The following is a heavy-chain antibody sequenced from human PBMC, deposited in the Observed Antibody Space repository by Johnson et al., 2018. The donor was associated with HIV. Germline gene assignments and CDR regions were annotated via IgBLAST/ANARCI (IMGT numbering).Heavy chain of an antibody. CDR1: GFTFSSYA. Sequence: QVQLVESGGGVVQPGGSLRLSCAASGFTFSSYAMHWVRQAPGKGLEWVAFIRYDGSNKYYADSVKGRFTIARYSSKNTLDLQMNRLRAEDTALYYCAREGEDIVVVPAAIEGYLDAFDIWGQGTMVTVS. D-gene: IGHD2-2*02. J-gene: IGHJ3*02. V-gene: IGHV3-30*02. CDR3: AREGEDIVVVPAAIEGYLDAFDI. CDR2: IRYDGSNK.